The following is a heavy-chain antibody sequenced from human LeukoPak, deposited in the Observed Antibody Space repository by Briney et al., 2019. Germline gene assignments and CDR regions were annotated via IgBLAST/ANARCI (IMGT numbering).Heavy chain of an antibody. J-gene: IGHJ3*02. D-gene: IGHD6-13*01. CDR1: GVTFSSDG. CDR2: KWYDGGNK. CDR3: ARDSSDFKYPAIAAAGSAFDI. Sequence: PGGSLRLSCAASGVTFSSDGMHWVREAPGRGLGWGAVKWYDGGNKYYADSVKGRFTLSRDNSKNTLYLKMNSLRAEDTDVYYCARDSSDFKYPAIAAAGSAFDIWGQGPMVPVSS. V-gene: IGHV3-33*01.